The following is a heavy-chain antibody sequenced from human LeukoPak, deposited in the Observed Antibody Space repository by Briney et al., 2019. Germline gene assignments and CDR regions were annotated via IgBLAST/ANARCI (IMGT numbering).Heavy chain of an antibody. CDR3: ARNLPGFDY. CDR2: IKADGSEK. J-gene: IGHJ4*02. CDR1: GLPLRSYR. Sequence: TAGPPTLSCAAPGLPLRSYRMSWVRNTPSKGLNCETTIKADGSEKHYVNSVKGRFTISRDNAKNSLYLQMNSLRAEDTAMYYCARNLPGFDYWGQGTLVTVSS. V-gene: IGHV3-7*03.